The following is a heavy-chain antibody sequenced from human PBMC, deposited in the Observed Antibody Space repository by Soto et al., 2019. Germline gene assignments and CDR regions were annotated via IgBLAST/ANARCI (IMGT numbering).Heavy chain of an antibody. J-gene: IGHJ6*02. CDR2: ISYDGSNK. V-gene: IGHV3-30*18. CDR1: GFTFSSYG. Sequence: GGSLRLSCAASGFTFSSYGMHWVRQAPGKGLEWVAVISYDGSNKYYADSVKGRFTISRDNSKNTLYLQMNSLRAEDTAVYYCAKDQDPWAQAVAGDENYYGMDVWGQGTTVTVSS. D-gene: IGHD6-19*01. CDR3: AKDQDPWAQAVAGDENYYGMDV.